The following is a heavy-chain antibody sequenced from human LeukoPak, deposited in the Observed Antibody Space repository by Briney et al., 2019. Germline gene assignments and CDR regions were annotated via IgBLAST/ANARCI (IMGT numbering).Heavy chain of an antibody. CDR1: GYTFTNYG. D-gene: IGHD2-2*01. Sequence: GASVKVSCKASGYTFTNYGISWVRQAPGQGLEWMGWISAYNGNTNYAQKFQGRVTMTRDTSISTAHMELSRLRSDDTAVYYCARANPLYCSSTTCLFDYWGQGTLVTVSS. CDR3: ARANPLYCSSTTCLFDY. J-gene: IGHJ4*02. V-gene: IGHV1-18*01. CDR2: ISAYNGNT.